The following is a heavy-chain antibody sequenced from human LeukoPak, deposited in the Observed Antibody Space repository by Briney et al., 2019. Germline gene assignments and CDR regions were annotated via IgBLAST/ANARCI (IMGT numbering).Heavy chain of an antibody. CDR1: GASTNSYY. Sequence: PSETLSLTCTVSGASTNSYYWSWIRQPPGKGLEWIGYIHYSGRTNYNPSLKSRVTISVETSKNHFSLELSSVTAADTAVYYCARHSDILTGYPFDYWGQGTLVTVSS. CDR2: IHYSGRT. V-gene: IGHV4-59*01. J-gene: IGHJ4*02. D-gene: IGHD3-9*01. CDR3: ARHSDILTGYPFDY.